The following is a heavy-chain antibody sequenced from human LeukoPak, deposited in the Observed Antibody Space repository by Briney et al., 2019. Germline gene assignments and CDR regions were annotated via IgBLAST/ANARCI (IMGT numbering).Heavy chain of an antibody. CDR3: ARDSHKLHSSAYFYFFDY. CDR2: IYGGGDT. V-gene: IGHV3-66*02. D-gene: IGHD3-22*01. J-gene: IGHJ4*02. CDR1: GFTVSSDY. Sequence: GGSLRLSCAASGFTVSSDYMGWVRQAPGKGLEYVSIIYGGGDTFYADFLKGRFTIPRDNSKNTLYLQMNSLRAEDTAVYYCARDSHKLHSSAYFYFFDYWGQGTLVSVSS.